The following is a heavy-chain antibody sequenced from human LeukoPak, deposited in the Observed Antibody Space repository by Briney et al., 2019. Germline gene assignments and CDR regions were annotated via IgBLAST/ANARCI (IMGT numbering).Heavy chain of an antibody. V-gene: IGHV3-74*01. CDR2: INSDGSST. CDR1: GFTCSSYW. CDR3: ARDPSGDYGDYFDY. Sequence: GGSLRLSCAASGFTCSSYWMQWVRQGPGKELVWVSRINSDGSSTTYADSVKGRFTISRDNAKNTLYLQMNSLRAEDTAVYYCARDPSGDYGDYFDYWGQGTLVTVSS. J-gene: IGHJ4*02. D-gene: IGHD4-17*01.